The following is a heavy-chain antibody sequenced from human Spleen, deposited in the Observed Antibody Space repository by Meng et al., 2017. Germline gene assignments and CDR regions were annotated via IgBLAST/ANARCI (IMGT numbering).Heavy chain of an antibody. Sequence: SVKVSCKASGGTFSSYAISWVRQAPGQGLEWMGGIIPIFGTANYAQKFQGRVTITADTSTSTAYMLLWSLRSDDTAVYYCARRNYFESSGISPAFDYWGQGTLVTVSS. CDR1: GGTFSSYA. CDR3: ARRNYFESSGISPAFDY. D-gene: IGHD3-22*01. V-gene: IGHV1-69*06. CDR2: IIPIFGTA. J-gene: IGHJ4*02.